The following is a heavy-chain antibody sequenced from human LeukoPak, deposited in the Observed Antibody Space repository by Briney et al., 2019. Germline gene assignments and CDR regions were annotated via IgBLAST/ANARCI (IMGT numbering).Heavy chain of an antibody. V-gene: IGHV3-74*01. D-gene: IGHD6-6*01. J-gene: IGHJ5*02. CDR3: ARGDSSSSNNWFDP. CDR2: INSDGSST. Sequence: GGSLRLSCAASGFTFSSYWMHWVRQAPGKGLVWVSRINSDGSSTSYADSVKGRFTISSDNAKNTLYLQMNSLRAEDTAVYYCARGDSSSSNNWFDPWGQGTLVTVSS. CDR1: GFTFSSYW.